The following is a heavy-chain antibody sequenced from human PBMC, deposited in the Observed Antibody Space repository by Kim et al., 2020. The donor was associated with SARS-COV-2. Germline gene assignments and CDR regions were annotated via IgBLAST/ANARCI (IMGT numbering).Heavy chain of an antibody. CDR3: ARGLPEKKWFGELLGVYFDY. J-gene: IGHJ4*02. Sequence: SETLSLTCTVSGGSISSYYWSWIRQPPGKGLEWIGYIYYSGSTNYNPSLKSRVTISVDTSKNQFSLKLSSVTAADTAVYYCARGLPEKKWFGELLGVYFDYWGQGTLVTVSS. D-gene: IGHD3-10*01. CDR1: GGSISSYY. V-gene: IGHV4-59*01. CDR2: IYYSGST.